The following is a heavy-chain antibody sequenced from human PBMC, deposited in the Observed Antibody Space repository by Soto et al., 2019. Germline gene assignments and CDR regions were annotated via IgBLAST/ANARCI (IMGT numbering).Heavy chain of an antibody. D-gene: IGHD3-22*01. Sequence: WGSLRLSCASSGFTFRSYAMGWVRQAPGSGLEWVSAISGSGGSTYYADSVKGRFTISRDNSKNTLYLQMNSLRAEDTAVYYCAKVPYDSSGYTVTLDYWGQGTLVTVS. J-gene: IGHJ4*02. CDR2: ISGSGGST. CDR1: GFTFRSYA. CDR3: AKVPYDSSGYTVTLDY. V-gene: IGHV3-23*01.